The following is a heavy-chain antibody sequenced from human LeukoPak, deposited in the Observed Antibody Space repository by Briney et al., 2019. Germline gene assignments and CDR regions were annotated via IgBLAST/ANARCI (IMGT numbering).Heavy chain of an antibody. CDR2: INWNSGTI. CDR1: GFIFVDYA. D-gene: IGHD2-15*01. V-gene: IGHV3-9*03. J-gene: IGHJ4*02. CDR3: ARDRFRYCSGAYCSHFEF. Sequence: GGSLRLSCAASGFIFVDYAMHWVRQAPGKGLEWVSGINWNSGTIGYADSVKGRFTISRDNAKNSLYLQMNSLRADDMAFYYCARDRFRYCSGAYCSHFEFWGQGTLVSVSS.